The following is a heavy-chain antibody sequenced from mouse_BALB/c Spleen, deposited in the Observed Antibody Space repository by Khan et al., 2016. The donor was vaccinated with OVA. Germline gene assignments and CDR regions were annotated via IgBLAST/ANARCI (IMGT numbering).Heavy chain of an antibody. Sequence: QIQLVQSGAELAKPGASVKMSCKASGYTFTSYWMHWVKQRPGQGLGWIGYINPSSGYTEYNQNFKDKATLTADKSSSTAYMQLSSLTSEDSAVYYCARDRIDYWGQGTTLTVSS. CDR3: ARDRIDY. CDR1: GYTFTSYW. V-gene: IGHV1-7*01. J-gene: IGHJ2*01. CDR2: INPSSGYT.